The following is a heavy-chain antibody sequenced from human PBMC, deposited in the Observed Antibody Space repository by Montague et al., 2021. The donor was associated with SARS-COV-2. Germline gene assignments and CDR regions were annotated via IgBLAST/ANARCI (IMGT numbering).Heavy chain of an antibody. D-gene: IGHD3-22*01. CDR1: GGSISNYY. CDR3: ARGGGYYNYGLDV. CDR2: IYYSGST. J-gene: IGHJ6*02. Sequence: SETLSLTCTVSGGSISNYYWSWIRQPPGRGLEWTGYIYYSGSTDYSPSLKSRVTISLDTSKNQFSLKVTSVTAADTAVYYRARGGGYYNYGLDVWGPGTTVTVSS. V-gene: IGHV4-59*01.